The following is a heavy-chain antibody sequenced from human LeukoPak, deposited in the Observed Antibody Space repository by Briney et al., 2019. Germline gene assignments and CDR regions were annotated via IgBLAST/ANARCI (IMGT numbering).Heavy chain of an antibody. D-gene: IGHD6-13*01. CDR2: IYPGDPDT. CDR1: GYSFTSYW. CDR3: ARRGIAAADPFDY. V-gene: IGHV5-51*01. Sequence: GESLKISCKGSGYSFTSYWIGWVRQMPGKGLEWMGIIYPGDPDTRYSPSFQGQVTISADKSISTAYLQWSSLKASDTAMYYCARRGIAAADPFDYWGQGTLVTVSS. J-gene: IGHJ4*02.